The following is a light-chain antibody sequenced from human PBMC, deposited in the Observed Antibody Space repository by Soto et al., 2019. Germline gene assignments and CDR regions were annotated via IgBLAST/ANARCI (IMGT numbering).Light chain of an antibody. V-gene: IGKV3-15*01. Sequence: EIVMTQSPATLSVSPGERATLSCRASQSVSSNLAWYQQKPGQAPRLLIYGASIRAAGIPARFSGSGSGTEFTLTISSLQSEDFAVYFCQQYNKWQSNNWPPITFGQGTRLESK. CDR1: QSVSSN. J-gene: IGKJ5*01. CDR2: GAS. CDR3: QQYNKWQSNNWPPIT.